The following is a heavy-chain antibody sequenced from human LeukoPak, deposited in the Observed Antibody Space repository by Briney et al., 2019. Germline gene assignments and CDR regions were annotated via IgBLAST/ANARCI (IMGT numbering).Heavy chain of an antibody. J-gene: IGHJ4*02. CDR2: IYYSGST. Sequence: SQTLSLTCTVSGRCISSGGYYWSWIRQHPGKGMEWIGYIYYSGSTYYNPSLKSRVTISVDTSKNQFSLKLRSVTAADTAVYYCARRPRNDILTGTPFDYWGQGILVTVSS. CDR3: ARRPRNDILTGTPFDY. D-gene: IGHD3-9*01. V-gene: IGHV4-31*03. CDR1: GRCISSGGYY.